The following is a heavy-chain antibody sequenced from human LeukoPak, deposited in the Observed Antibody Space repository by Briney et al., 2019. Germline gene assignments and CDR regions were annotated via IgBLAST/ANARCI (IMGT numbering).Heavy chain of an antibody. J-gene: IGHJ4*02. CDR2: INPNSGGT. CDR3: ARARYYYDSSGYTLGY. CDR1: GYTFTGYY. V-gene: IGHV1-2*02. D-gene: IGHD3-22*01. Sequence: GASVKVSCKASGYTFTGYYMHWVRQAPGQGLEWMGWINPNSGGTNYAQKFQGRVTMTRDTSISTAYMELSRLRSDDTAVYYCARARYYYDSSGYTLGYWGQGTLVTVSS.